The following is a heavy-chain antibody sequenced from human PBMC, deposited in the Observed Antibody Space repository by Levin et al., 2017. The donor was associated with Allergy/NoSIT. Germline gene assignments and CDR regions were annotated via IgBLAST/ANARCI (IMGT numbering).Heavy chain of an antibody. CDR1: GGSISSYY. V-gene: IGHV4-59*08. D-gene: IGHD6-13*01. Sequence: RPSETLSLTCTVSGGSISSYYWSWIRQPPGKGLEWIGYIYYSGSTNYNPSLKSRVTISVDTSKNQFSLKLSSVTAADTAVYYCARRESSSWYKTTGVDVWGQGTTVTVSS. J-gene: IGHJ6*02. CDR3: ARRESSSWYKTTGVDV. CDR2: IYYSGST.